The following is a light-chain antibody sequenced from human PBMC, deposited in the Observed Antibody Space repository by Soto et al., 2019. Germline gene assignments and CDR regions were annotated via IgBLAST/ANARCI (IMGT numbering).Light chain of an antibody. CDR2: KAS. J-gene: IGKJ2*01. CDR1: QSISSL. Sequence: DIQMTQSPSTLSASVGDRITITCRASQSISSLLAWYQQKPGKAPKLLIYKASTLESGVPPRFSGSGSGTEFTLTISGLQPDDFATYYCQQYNSYSTFGQGTKLEMK. CDR3: QQYNSYST. V-gene: IGKV1-5*03.